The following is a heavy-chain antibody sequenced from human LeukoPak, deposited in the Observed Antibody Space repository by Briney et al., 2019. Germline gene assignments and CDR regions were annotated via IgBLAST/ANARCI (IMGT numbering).Heavy chain of an antibody. Sequence: GGSLRLSCAASGFTFSSYAMHWVRQAPGKGLEWVAVISYDGSNKYYADSVKGRFTISRDNAKNTLYLQMNSLRAEDTAVYYCARGDYGGNWRDWFDPWGQGTLVTVSS. CDR2: ISYDGSNK. D-gene: IGHD4-23*01. V-gene: IGHV3-30*04. CDR3: ARGDYGGNWRDWFDP. J-gene: IGHJ5*02. CDR1: GFTFSSYA.